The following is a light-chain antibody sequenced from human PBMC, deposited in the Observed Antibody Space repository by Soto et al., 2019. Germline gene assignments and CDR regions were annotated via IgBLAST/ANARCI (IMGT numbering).Light chain of an antibody. CDR1: QSINNW. Sequence: DIQMTQSPSTLSASIGDRVTITWRASQSINNWLAWYQQKPGKAPKLLIYDASSLESGVPSRFSGSGSGTEFTLTISSLQPDDLATYYCQQYNLFWTFGQGTKVDIK. CDR2: DAS. CDR3: QQYNLFWT. J-gene: IGKJ1*01. V-gene: IGKV1-5*01.